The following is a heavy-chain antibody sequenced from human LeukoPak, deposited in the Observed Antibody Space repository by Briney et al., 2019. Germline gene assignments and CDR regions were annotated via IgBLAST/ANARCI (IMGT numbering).Heavy chain of an antibody. CDR1: GYSFTTYW. CDR2: IYPADSDT. CDR3: ARQGGSGIDWFDP. V-gene: IGHV5-51*01. J-gene: IGHJ5*02. D-gene: IGHD3-10*01. Sequence: GESLKISCKGSGYSFTTYWIGWVRQMPEKGLEWLGMIYPADSDTRYSPSFQGQVTISADKSISTAYLQWSSLKASDTAMYYCARQGGSGIDWFDPWGQGTLVTVSS.